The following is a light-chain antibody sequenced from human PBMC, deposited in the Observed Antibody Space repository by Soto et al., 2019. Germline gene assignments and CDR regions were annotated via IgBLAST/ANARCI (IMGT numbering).Light chain of an antibody. V-gene: IGKV3-20*01. J-gene: IGKJ2*01. CDR2: GAS. CDR1: QRVSSSY. Sequence: EIVLTQSPGTLSLSPGERATLSCRASQRVSSSYLAWYQQKPGQAPRLLIYGASSRATGIPDRFSGSGSGTDFPLTISRLEPEDFAVYFCQRYGSSPPFTFGQGTKVDIK. CDR3: QRYGSSPPFT.